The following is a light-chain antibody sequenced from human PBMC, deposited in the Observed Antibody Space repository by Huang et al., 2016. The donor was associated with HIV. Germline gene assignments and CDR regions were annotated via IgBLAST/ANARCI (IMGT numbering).Light chain of an antibody. V-gene: IGKV1-27*01. J-gene: IGKJ1*01. CDR3: QKYNSVPRT. CDR1: QDIGTY. CDR2: ATS. Sequence: DIQMTQSPSSLSASVGDRVTLSCRASQDIGTYLAWYQHKPGKVPNLLIYATSTLQSGGPSRFSGIGSETNFTLTIGSLRPEDVATYYCQKYNSVPRTFGHGTKVQIK.